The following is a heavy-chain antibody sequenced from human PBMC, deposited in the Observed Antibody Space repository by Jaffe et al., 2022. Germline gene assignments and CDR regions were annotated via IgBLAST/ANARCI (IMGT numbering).Heavy chain of an antibody. V-gene: IGHV7-4-1*02. CDR2: INTNTGNP. J-gene: IGHJ5*02. Sequence: QVQLVQSGSELKKPGASVKVSCKASGYTFTNYAMNWVRQAPGQGLEWMGWINTNTGNPTYAQGFTGRFVFSLDTSVSTAYLQISSLKAEDTAVYYCAREKVTTVTPRAGVNWFDPWGQGTLVTVSS. CDR3: AREKVTTVTPRAGVNWFDP. D-gene: IGHD4-17*01. CDR1: GYTFTNYA.